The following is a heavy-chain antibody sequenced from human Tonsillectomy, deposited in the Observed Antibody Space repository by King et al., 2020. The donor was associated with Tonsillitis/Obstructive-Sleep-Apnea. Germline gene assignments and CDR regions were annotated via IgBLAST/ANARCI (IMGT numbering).Heavy chain of an antibody. CDR2: INPSDGIT. D-gene: IGHD2-15*01. V-gene: IGHV1-46*03. J-gene: IGHJ4*02. CDR1: GYTFTRNY. Sequence: QLVQSGAEVKQPGASVKVSCKASGYTFTRNYVHWARQAPGQGLEWMGIINPSDGITTYAQKFQDRVTMTRDTSTSTVNMELSSLRAEDTAIYYCVRDDKDGRHLDYWGQGSLVSVSS. CDR3: VRDDKDGRHLDY.